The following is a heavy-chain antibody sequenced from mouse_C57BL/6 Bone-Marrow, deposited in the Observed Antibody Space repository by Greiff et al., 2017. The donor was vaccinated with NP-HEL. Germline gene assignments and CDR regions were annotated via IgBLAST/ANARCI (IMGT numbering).Heavy chain of an antibody. CDR1: GYTFTDYE. D-gene: IGHD2-10*01. J-gene: IGHJ4*01. CDR3: TRSLPNLYYYAMDY. CDR2: IDPETGGT. V-gene: IGHV1-15*01. Sequence: QVQLQQSGAELVRPGASVTLSCKASGYTFTDYEMHWVQQTPVHGLEWIGAIDPETGGTAYNQKFKGKAILTADKSSSTAYMELRSRTSEDSAVYYCTRSLPNLYYYAMDYWGQGTSVTVSS.